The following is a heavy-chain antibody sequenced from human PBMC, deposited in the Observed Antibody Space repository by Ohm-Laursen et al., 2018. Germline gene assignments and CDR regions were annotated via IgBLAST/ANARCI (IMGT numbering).Heavy chain of an antibody. CDR3: ARAWPHLGNDY. V-gene: IGHV1-46*01. J-gene: IGHJ4*02. CDR2: IDPNDGGT. CDR1: GYTLTSYY. Sequence: ASVKVSCKASGYTLTSYYTHWVRQAPGQGLEWMGLIDPNDGGTDYSQKFQGRVTLTGDTSTSTFYMELSSLRSEDTAVYYCARAWPHLGNDYWGQGTLLTVSS.